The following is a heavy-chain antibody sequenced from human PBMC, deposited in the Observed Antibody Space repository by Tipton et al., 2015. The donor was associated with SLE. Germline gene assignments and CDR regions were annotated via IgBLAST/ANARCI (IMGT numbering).Heavy chain of an antibody. CDR2: IYHSGST. Sequence: GSLRLSCAVSGGSISSSNWWSWVRQPPGKGLEWIGEIYHSGSTNYNPSLKSRVTISVDTSKNQFSLKLSSVTAADTAVYYCARGRAGAAFDIWGQGTLVTVSS. V-gene: IGHV4-4*02. CDR3: ARGRAGAAFDI. D-gene: IGHD1-26*01. J-gene: IGHJ4*02. CDR1: GGSISSSNW.